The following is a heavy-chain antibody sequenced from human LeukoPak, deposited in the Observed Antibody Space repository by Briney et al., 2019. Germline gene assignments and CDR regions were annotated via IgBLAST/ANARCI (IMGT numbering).Heavy chain of an antibody. Sequence: SETLSLTCTVSGGSISCSNYSWGWIRQPPGKGLEWIGNIYYSGSTYYNPTLKSRVTISVDTSKNQFSVKLSSVTAADTAVYYCASLLRTSRDGYNFDYWGQGTLVTVSS. D-gene: IGHD5-24*01. CDR3: ASLLRTSRDGYNFDY. CDR1: GGSISCSNYS. CDR2: IYYSGST. J-gene: IGHJ4*02. V-gene: IGHV4-39*01.